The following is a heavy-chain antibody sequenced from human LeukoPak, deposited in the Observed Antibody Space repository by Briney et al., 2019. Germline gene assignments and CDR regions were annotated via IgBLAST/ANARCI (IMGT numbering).Heavy chain of an antibody. Sequence: SVKVSCKASGGTFSSYAISWVRQAPGQGLEWMGGIIPIFGTANYAQKFQGRVTITADESTSTAYMELSSLRSEDTDVYYCARDSFDYCSSTCCLRDWFGPWGQGSLVTVSS. CDR1: GGTFSSYA. CDR2: IIPIFGTA. CDR3: ARDSFDYCSSTCCLRDWFGP. D-gene: IGHD2-2*01. V-gene: IGHV1-69*13. J-gene: IGHJ5*02.